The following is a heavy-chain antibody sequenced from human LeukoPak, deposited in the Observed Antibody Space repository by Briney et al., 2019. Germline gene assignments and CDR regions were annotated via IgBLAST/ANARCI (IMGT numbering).Heavy chain of an antibody. D-gene: IGHD6-13*01. CDR2: IKEDGSEK. CDR1: GFTFSRFW. CDR3: ARDISPEKGQQLAN. Sequence: SGGSLRLSCAASGFTFSRFWMSWVRQAPGKGLEYVANIKEDGSEKYYVDSVKGRFTISRDNARNSLYLQIRSLRVEDTAVYSCARDISPEKGQQLANWGQGIQVTVSS. V-gene: IGHV3-7*04. J-gene: IGHJ4*02.